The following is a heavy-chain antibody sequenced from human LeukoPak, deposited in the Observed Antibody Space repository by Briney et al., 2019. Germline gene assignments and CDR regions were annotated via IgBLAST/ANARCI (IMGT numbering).Heavy chain of an antibody. J-gene: IGHJ3*02. CDR2: IWYDGSNK. CDR1: GFTFSSDG. D-gene: IGHD4-23*01. Sequence: GRSLRLSCAPSGFTFSSDGMHWVRQAPGKGLEGVAVIWYDGSNKYYADSVKGRFTISRDNSKNTLYLQMNSLRAEDTAVYYCARGGRQLGLRWYPHAFDIWGQGTMVTVSS. V-gene: IGHV3-33*08. CDR3: ARGGRQLGLRWYPHAFDI.